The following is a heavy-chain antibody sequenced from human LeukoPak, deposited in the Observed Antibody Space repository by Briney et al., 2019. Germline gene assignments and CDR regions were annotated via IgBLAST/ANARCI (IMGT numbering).Heavy chain of an antibody. CDR1: GGSISSSNW. Sequence: SETLSLTCAVSGGSISSSNWWSWVRQPPGKGLEWIGEIYHSGSTNYNPSLKSRITMSVDKSKKQYSLKLSSVTAADTAVYYCARDPGGYSGYGRVYYFDFWGQGTLVTVSS. D-gene: IGHD5-12*01. V-gene: IGHV4-4*02. CDR3: ARDPGGYSGYGRVYYFDF. CDR2: IYHSGST. J-gene: IGHJ4*02.